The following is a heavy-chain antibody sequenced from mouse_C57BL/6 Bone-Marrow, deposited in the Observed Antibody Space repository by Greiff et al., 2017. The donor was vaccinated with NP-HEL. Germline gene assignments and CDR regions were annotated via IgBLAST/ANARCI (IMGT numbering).Heavy chain of an antibody. Sequence: EVQRVESGPGLAKPSQTLSLTCSVTGYSITSDYWNWIRKFPGNKLEYMGYISYSGSTYYNPSLKSRISITRDTSKNQYYLQLNSVTTEDTATYYCARGEDYGNFYWYFDVWGTGTTVTVSS. CDR2: ISYSGST. V-gene: IGHV3-8*01. CDR1: GYSITSDY. CDR3: ARGEDYGNFYWYFDV. D-gene: IGHD2-1*01. J-gene: IGHJ1*03.